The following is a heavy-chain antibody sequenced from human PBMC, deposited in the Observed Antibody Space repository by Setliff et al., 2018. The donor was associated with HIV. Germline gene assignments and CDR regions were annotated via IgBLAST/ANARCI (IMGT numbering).Heavy chain of an antibody. Sequence: GGSLRLSCAASGFTFSSYAMSWVRQAPGKGLEWVSFIYSAGSTTSYADSVEGRFTISRDNSRNTLYLQMNRLRAEDTAVYYCAKTYYGSGTHLRWYQFDNWGQGTLVTVSS. CDR2: IYSAGSTT. D-gene: IGHD3-10*01. J-gene: IGHJ4*02. V-gene: IGHV3-23*03. CDR3: AKTYYGSGTHLRWYQFDN. CDR1: GFTFSSYA.